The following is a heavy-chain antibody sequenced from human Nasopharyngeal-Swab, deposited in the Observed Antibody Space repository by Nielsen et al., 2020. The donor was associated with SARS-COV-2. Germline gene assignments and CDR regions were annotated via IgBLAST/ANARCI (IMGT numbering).Heavy chain of an antibody. CDR3: ARVSQLRYFDWLLGGVGAFDI. Sequence: VKVSCKASGYTFTSYGISWVRQAPGQGLEWMGWISAYNGNTNYAQKLQGRVTMTTDTSTSTAYMELRSLRSDDTAVYYCARVSQLRYFDWLLGGVGAFDIWGQGTMVTVSS. J-gene: IGHJ3*02. V-gene: IGHV1-18*01. CDR2: ISAYNGNT. CDR1: GYTFTSYG. D-gene: IGHD3-9*01.